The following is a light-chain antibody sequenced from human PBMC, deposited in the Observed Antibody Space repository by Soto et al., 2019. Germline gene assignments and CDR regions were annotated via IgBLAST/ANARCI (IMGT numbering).Light chain of an antibody. CDR1: QSISTW. Sequence: DIQMTQSPSTLSASVGDRVTITCRAGQSISTWLAWYQQKPGQAPKLLISAASNLESGVPSRFSGSGSGTEFTLTITGLQPDDFATYYCQQYNTYWTFGQGTKVDIK. CDR2: AAS. V-gene: IGKV1-5*01. J-gene: IGKJ1*01. CDR3: QQYNTYWT.